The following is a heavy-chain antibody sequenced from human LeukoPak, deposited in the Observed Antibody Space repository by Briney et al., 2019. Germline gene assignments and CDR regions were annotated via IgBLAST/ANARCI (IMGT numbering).Heavy chain of an antibody. Sequence: RASVKVSCKASGFTFTSSAMQWVRQARGQRLEWIGWIVVGSGNTNYAQKFQGRVTITRDMSTGTAYMELSSLRSEDTAVYYCAADSYPYCSSTSCTEQQPWGQGTLVTVSS. D-gene: IGHD2-2*01. CDR3: AADSYPYCSSTSCTEQQP. CDR1: GFTFTSSA. V-gene: IGHV1-58*02. J-gene: IGHJ4*02. CDR2: IVVGSGNT.